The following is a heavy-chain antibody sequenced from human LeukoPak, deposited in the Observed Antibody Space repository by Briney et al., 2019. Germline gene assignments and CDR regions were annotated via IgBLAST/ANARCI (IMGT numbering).Heavy chain of an antibody. Sequence: SETLSLTCTVSGGSINSYYWSWIRQPPGKGLEWIGYIYYTGTTNYNPSLKSRVTISLDTSKNQFSLKLSSVTAADTAVYYCAREGYYYDTSSLRHWGTFDIWGQGTMVTVSS. J-gene: IGHJ3*02. CDR2: IYYTGTT. CDR1: GGSINSYY. D-gene: IGHD3-22*01. CDR3: AREGYYYDTSSLRHWGTFDI. V-gene: IGHV4-59*12.